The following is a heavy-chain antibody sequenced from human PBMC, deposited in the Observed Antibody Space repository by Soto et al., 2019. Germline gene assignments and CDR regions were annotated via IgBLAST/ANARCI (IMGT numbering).Heavy chain of an antibody. Sequence: GGSLRLSCAASGFTFSSYEMNWVRQAPGKGLEWVSYISSSGSTIYYADSVKGRFTISRDNAKNSLYLQMNSLRAEDTAVYYCTREDRVFYYDNSGYPTFDYWGQGTLVTVSS. CDR2: ISSSGSTI. D-gene: IGHD3-22*01. CDR3: TREDRVFYYDNSGYPTFDY. CDR1: GFTFSSYE. V-gene: IGHV3-48*03. J-gene: IGHJ4*02.